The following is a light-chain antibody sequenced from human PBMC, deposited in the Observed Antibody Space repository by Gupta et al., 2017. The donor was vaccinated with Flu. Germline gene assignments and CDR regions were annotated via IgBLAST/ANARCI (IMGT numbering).Light chain of an antibody. J-gene: IGKJ3*01. CDR1: QSISSW. Sequence: DIQMTQSPSTLSASVGDRVTITCRASQSISSWLAWYQQKPGKAPKLLIYKAASLESGVPSRFSGTGSGTEFTLSISSLQPHDIATYYSQQDNTYPHTFGHRTKVDMK. CDR2: KAA. CDR3: QQDNTYPHT. V-gene: IGKV1-5*03.